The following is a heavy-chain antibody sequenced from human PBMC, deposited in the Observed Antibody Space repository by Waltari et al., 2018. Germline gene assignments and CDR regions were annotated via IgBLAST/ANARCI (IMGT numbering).Heavy chain of an antibody. V-gene: IGHV1-2*02. CDR1: GYTFTGYY. Sequence: QVQLVQSGAEVKKPGASVKVSCKASGYTFTGYYMHWVRQAPGQGLEWMGWINPNRGGTNYAQKFEGRVTMTRDTSISTAYMELSRLRSDDTAVYYCARGIRDFWSGYSRYYFDYWGQGTLVTVSS. CDR2: INPNRGGT. CDR3: ARGIRDFWSGYSRYYFDY. D-gene: IGHD3-3*01. J-gene: IGHJ4*02.